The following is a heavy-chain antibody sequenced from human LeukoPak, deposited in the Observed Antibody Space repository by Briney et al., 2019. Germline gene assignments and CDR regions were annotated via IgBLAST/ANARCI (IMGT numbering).Heavy chain of an antibody. CDR2: MHSEGNT. J-gene: IGHJ5*02. D-gene: IGHD2-2*01. V-gene: IGHV3-53*01. CDR3: ARGRYPGSPS. CDR1: GFTVSTNF. Sequence: PGGSLRLSCAASGFTVSTNFMSWVRQAPGKGLEWVSVMHSEGNTHYADSVKGRFTISRDNSKNTLYLQMSSLRAEDTAVYYCARGRYPGSPSWGQGTLVTVSS.